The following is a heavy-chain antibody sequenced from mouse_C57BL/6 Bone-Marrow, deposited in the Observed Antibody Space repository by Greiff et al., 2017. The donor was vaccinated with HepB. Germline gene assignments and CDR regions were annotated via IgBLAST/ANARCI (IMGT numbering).Heavy chain of an antibody. CDR3: ASPPITTVVAPYAMDY. CDR1: GYTFTSYG. J-gene: IGHJ4*01. Sequence: VQLQQSGAELARPGASVKLSCKASGYTFTSYGISWVKQRTGQGLEWIGEIYPRSGNTYYNEKFKGKATLTADKSSSTAYMELRSLTSEDTAVYFCASPPITTVVAPYAMDYWGQGTSVTVSS. D-gene: IGHD1-1*01. CDR2: IYPRSGNT. V-gene: IGHV1-81*01.